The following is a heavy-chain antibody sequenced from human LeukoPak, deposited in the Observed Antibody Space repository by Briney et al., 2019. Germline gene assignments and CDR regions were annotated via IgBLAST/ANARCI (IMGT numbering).Heavy chain of an antibody. V-gene: IGHV3-7*01. J-gene: IGHJ4*02. D-gene: IGHD2/OR15-2a*01. CDR3: ARSMRGGSQNFDY. Sequence: PGGSLRLSCAASGFTFSSYWMSWVCQAPGKGLEWVANIKQDGSEKYYVDSVKGRFTISRDNAKNSLYLQMNSLRAEDTAVYYCARSMRGGSQNFDYWGQGTLVTVSS. CDR1: GFTFSSYW. CDR2: IKQDGSEK.